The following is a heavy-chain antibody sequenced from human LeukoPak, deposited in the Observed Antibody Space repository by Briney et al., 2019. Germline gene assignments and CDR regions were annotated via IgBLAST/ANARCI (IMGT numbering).Heavy chain of an antibody. Sequence: VASVKVSCKASGGIFNSYAFSWVREAPGQGLEWMGRIIPIIGIRNYEQKFQDRVTITADESTRTIYMDLRGLRSEDTAIYYCARDDYGGRPLEYWGQGTLVTVSS. J-gene: IGHJ4*02. CDR2: IIPIIGIR. CDR3: ARDDYGGRPLEY. CDR1: GGIFNSYA. V-gene: IGHV1-69*04. D-gene: IGHD4/OR15-4a*01.